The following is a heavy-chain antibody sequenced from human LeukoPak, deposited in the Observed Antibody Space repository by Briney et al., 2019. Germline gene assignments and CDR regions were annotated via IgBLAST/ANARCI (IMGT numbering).Heavy chain of an antibody. CDR1: GFIFSDYS. V-gene: IGHV3-48*04. CDR2: IGGSASGLGSGM. CDR3: ARDNNWGFDY. J-gene: IGHJ4*02. D-gene: IGHD7-27*01. Sequence: GGSLRLSCAASGFIFSDYSMNWVRQAPGKGLEWVSNIGGSASGLGSGMYYADSVKGRFTISRDDAKNSLYLQMSSLRAEDTAFYYCARDNNWGFDYWGQGALVTVSS.